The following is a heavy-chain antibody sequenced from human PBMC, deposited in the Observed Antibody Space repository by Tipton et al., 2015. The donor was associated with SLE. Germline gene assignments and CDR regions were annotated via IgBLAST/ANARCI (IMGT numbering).Heavy chain of an antibody. CDR3: ARSSVAGRFDY. CDR2: ISSSSATK. V-gene: IGHV3-48*01. J-gene: IGHJ4*02. Sequence: SLRLSCAASGFTFTNYSMNWVRQGPGKRLEWVSYISSSSATKYYADSVKGRFTVSRDNAKKSLYLQMNSLRAEDTAVYYCARSSVAGRFDYWGQGTLVTISS. D-gene: IGHD6-19*01. CDR1: GFTFTNYS.